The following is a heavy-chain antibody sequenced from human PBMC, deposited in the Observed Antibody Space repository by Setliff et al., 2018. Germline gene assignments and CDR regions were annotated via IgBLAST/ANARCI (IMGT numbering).Heavy chain of an antibody. D-gene: IGHD7-27*01. V-gene: IGHV1-8*02. CDR2: MNPNSGNT. CDR3: ARGWDALGIIGY. CDR1: GYTFTSYD. Sequence: ASVKVSCKASGYTFTSYDINWMRQASGQGLEWMGWMNPNSGNTGSTQKFQGRVTMTRNTSTSTAYMELSRLTSEDTAVYFCARGWDALGIIGYWGQGTLVTAPQ. J-gene: IGHJ4*02.